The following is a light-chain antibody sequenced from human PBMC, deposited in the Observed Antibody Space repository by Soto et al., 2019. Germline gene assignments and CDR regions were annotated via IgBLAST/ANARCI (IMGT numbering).Light chain of an antibody. CDR2: ASS. Sequence: DIQMTQSPTSLSASVGDRVTITCRASQDISNALDWYQQKPGKAPKRLIYASSSWQSWAPARFSGSGSGTESALAIPSLQPDDFASYCCRQHNNLPFTFGPRTKVDV. J-gene: IGKJ3*01. V-gene: IGKV1-17*01. CDR1: QDISNA. CDR3: RQHNNLPFT.